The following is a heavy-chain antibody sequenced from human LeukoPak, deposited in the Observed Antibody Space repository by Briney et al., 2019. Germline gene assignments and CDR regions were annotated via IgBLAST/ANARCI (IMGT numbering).Heavy chain of an antibody. V-gene: IGHV4-4*02. D-gene: IGHD6-13*01. CDR1: GGSISSSNW. CDR3: ASSRSSSSEIDY. CDR2: IYHSGST. Sequence: SGTLSLTCAVSGGSISSSNWWSWVRQPPGKGLEWIGEIYHSGSTNYNPSPKSQVTISVDKSKNQFSLKLSSWTAADTAVYYCASSRSSSSEIDYWGQGTLVTVSS. J-gene: IGHJ4*02.